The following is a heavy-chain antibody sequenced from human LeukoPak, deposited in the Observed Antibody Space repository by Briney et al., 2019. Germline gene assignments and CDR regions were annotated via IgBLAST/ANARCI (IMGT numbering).Heavy chain of an antibody. CDR2: IYYSGST. D-gene: IGHD5-12*01. CDR3: ARGYSGYDLSHFDY. Sequence: SETLSLTCTVSGGSISSGGYYWSWIRQHPGKGLEWIGYIYYSGSTYYNPSLKSRVTISVDTSKNQFSLKLSSVTAADTAVYYCARGYSGYDLSHFDYWGQGTLATVSS. V-gene: IGHV4-31*03. J-gene: IGHJ4*02. CDR1: GGSISSGGYY.